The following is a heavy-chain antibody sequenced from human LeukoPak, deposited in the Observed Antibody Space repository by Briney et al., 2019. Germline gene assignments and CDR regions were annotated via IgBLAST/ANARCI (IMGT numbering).Heavy chain of an antibody. CDR1: GGSFSGYY. J-gene: IGHJ6*03. V-gene: IGHV4-34*01. Sequence: KPSETLSLTCAVYGGSFSGYYWSWIRQPPGKGLEWIGEINHSGSTNYNPSLKSRVTISVDTSKNQFSLKLSSVTAADTAVYYCAREPPKRGPHYMDVWGKGTTVTISS. CDR2: INHSGST. CDR3: AREPPKRGPHYMDV. D-gene: IGHD3-16*01.